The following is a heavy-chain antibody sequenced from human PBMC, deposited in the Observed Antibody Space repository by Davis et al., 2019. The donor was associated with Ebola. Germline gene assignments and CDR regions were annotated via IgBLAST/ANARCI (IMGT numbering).Heavy chain of an antibody. CDR3: ARRSGIGNRWATTGPFYFDY. V-gene: IGHV4-39*01. J-gene: IGHJ4*02. CDR1: GGSISSSSYY. Sequence: PSETLSLTCTVSGGSISSSSYYWGWIRQPPGKGLEWIGSIYYSGSTYYNPSLKSRVTISVDTSKNQFSLKLSSVTAADTAVYYCARRSGIGNRWATTGPFYFDYWGQGTLVTVSS. CDR2: IYYSGST. D-gene: IGHD1-26*01.